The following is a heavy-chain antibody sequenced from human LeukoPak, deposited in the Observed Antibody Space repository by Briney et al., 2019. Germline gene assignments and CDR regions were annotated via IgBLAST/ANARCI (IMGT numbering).Heavy chain of an antibody. V-gene: IGHV3-48*01. CDR3: AKGDILANYFDS. D-gene: IGHD5-12*01. Sequence: GGSLRLSCAASGFTFSNYNLIWVRQAPGKGLEWVSYISSSSSTIHYADSVKGRFTISRDNAKNSLYLQMNRLRAEDTAVYYCAKGDILANYFDSWGQGILVTVSS. J-gene: IGHJ4*02. CDR1: GFTFSNYN. CDR2: ISSSSSTI.